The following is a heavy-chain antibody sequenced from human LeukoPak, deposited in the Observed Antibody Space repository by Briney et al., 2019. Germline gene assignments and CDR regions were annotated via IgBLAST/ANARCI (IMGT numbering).Heavy chain of an antibody. V-gene: IGHV3-23*01. CDR3: AKENGYSSGWYV. D-gene: IGHD6-19*01. J-gene: IGHJ4*02. CDR2: ISGSGGST. Sequence: GGSLRLSCTASGFTFSSYSMNWVRQAPGKGLEWVSAISGSGGSTYYADSVKGRFTISRDNSKNTLYLQMNSLRAEDTAVYYCAKENGYSSGWYVWGQGTLVTVSS. CDR1: GFTFSSYS.